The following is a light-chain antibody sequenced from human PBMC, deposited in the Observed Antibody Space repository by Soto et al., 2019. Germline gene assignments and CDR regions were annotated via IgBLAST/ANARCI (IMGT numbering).Light chain of an antibody. V-gene: IGLV1-44*01. Sequence: QSVLTQPPSASGTPGQRVTMSCSGSSSNIVSYSVSWYLHLPGTAPKLLIYSDNQWPSGVPDRFSGSKSGTSASLAISGLQSEDEADYYCASWDDSLNGPVFGGGTKLTVL. CDR1: SSNIVSYS. J-gene: IGLJ3*02. CDR3: ASWDDSLNGPV. CDR2: SDN.